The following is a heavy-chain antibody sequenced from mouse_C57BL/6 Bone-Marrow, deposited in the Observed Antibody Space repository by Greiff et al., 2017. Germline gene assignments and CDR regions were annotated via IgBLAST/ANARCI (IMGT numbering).Heavy chain of an antibody. J-gene: IGHJ1*03. V-gene: IGHV5-12*01. CDR1: GFTFSDYY. D-gene: IGHD1-1*01. CDR2: ISNGGGST. CDR3: ARGTYYYGSRRYFDV. Sequence: EVKVVESGGGLVQPGGSLKLSCAASGFTFSDYYMYWVRQTPEKRLEWVAYISNGGGSTYYPDTVKGRFTISRDNAKHTLYLQMSRLKSEDTAMYYCARGTYYYGSRRYFDVWGTGTTVTVSS.